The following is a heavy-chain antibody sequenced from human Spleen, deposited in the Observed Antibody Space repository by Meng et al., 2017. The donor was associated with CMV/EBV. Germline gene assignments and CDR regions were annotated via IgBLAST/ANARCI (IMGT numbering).Heavy chain of an antibody. CDR3: AREEGITGTTGFDY. J-gene: IGHJ4*02. CDR1: GGTFSSYT. D-gene: IGHD1-7*01. V-gene: IGHV1-2*02. Sequence: ASVKVSCKASGGTFSSYTISWVRQAPGQGLEWMGWIHPNGGSTNYAQKFQGRVTMTRDTSISTAYMELSRLRSDDTAAYYCAREEGITGTTGFDYWGQGTLVTVS. CDR2: IHPNGGST.